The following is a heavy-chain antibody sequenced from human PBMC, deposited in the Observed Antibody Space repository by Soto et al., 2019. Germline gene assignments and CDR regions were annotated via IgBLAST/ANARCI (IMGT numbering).Heavy chain of an antibody. CDR3: AKDLTRQLAYWLDP. J-gene: IGHJ5*02. Sequence: ASVKVSCKASGFSFTGYYIHWLRQAPGQGLEWMGWINAHSGGTEYAQKFQGRVTLTRDTSISTAHMTLSSLRSDDTAIYYCAKDLTRQLAYWLDPWGQGTQVTVSS. CDR1: GFSFTGYY. D-gene: IGHD6-6*01. V-gene: IGHV1-2*02. CDR2: INAHSGGT.